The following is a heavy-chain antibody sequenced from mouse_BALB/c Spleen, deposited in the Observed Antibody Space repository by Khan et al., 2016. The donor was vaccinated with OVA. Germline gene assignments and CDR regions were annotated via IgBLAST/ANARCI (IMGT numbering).Heavy chain of an antibody. CDR1: GYTFTDYV. Sequence: VQLQQSGPELVKPGASVKMSCKASGYTFTDYVITWVNQRTGQGLEWIGEIYPGSGRSYYNERFKDKATLTADKSSNTAYMQLSGLTSEDSAVFFCARSYDGAWFAYWGQGTLVTVSA. J-gene: IGHJ3*01. CDR3: ARSYDGAWFAY. CDR2: IYPGSGRS. V-gene: IGHV1-77*01. D-gene: IGHD1-1*01.